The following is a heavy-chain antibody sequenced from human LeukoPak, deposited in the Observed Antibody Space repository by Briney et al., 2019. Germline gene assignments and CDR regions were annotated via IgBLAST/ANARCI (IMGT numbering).Heavy chain of an antibody. CDR3: ARGAAGSWYGRTFDY. V-gene: IGHV4-61*02. CDR1: GDSISSGNYY. J-gene: IGHJ4*02. CDR2: IYTSGST. Sequence: SQTLSLTCTVSGDSISSGNYYWSWIRQPAGKGLEWIGRIYTSGSTNYNPSLKSRVTISVDTSKNQFSLKLSSVTAADTAVYYCARGAAGSWYGRTFDYWGQGTLVTVSS. D-gene: IGHD6-13*01.